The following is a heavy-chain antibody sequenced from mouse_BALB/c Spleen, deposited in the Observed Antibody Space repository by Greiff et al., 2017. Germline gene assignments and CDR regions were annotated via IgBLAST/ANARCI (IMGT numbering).Heavy chain of an antibody. CDR1: GYTFTSYV. D-gene: IGHD2-1*01. CDR2: INPYNDGT. V-gene: IGHV1-14*01. Sequence: EVKLMESGPELVKPGASVKMSCKASGYTFTSYVMHWVKQKPGQGLEWIGYINPYNDGTKYNEKFKGKATLTSDKSSSTAYMELSSLTSEDSAVYYCARQAGNFDWYFDVWGAGTTVTVSS. CDR3: ARQAGNFDWYFDV. J-gene: IGHJ1*01.